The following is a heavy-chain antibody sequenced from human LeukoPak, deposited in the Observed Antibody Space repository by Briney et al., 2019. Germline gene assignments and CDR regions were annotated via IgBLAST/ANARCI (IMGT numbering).Heavy chain of an antibody. CDR2: IYTSGST. V-gene: IGHV4-4*07. D-gene: IGHD3-10*01. Sequence: SETLSLTCTVSGGSISSYYWSWIRQPAGKGLEWIGRIYTSGSTNYNPSLKSRVTMSVDTSKNQFSLKLSPVTAADTAVYYCARWDYGSETYGLDYWGQGTLVTVSS. J-gene: IGHJ4*02. CDR1: GGSISSYY. CDR3: ARWDYGSETYGLDY.